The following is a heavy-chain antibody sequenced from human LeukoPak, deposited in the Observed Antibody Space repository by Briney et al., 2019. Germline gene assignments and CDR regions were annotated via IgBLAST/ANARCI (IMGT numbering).Heavy chain of an antibody. Sequence: PSETLSLTCIVSGGSISGSSYYWGWIRQPAGTGLEWIGRIYTSGSTNYNPSLESRVIISVDTSKNQFSLKLSSVTAADTAVYYCARHECGGSCYPEDYWGQGTLVTVSS. V-gene: IGHV4-61*02. CDR1: GGSISGSSYY. CDR2: IYTSGST. J-gene: IGHJ4*02. CDR3: ARHECGGSCYPEDY. D-gene: IGHD2-15*01.